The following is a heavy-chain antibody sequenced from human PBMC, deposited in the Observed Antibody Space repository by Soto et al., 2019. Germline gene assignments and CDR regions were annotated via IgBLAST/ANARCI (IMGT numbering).Heavy chain of an antibody. Sequence: ASETLSLTCTVSGGSISSYYWSWIRQPPGKGLEWIGYIYYSGSTNYNPSLKSRVTISVDTSKNQFSLKLSSVTAADTAVYYCARHAGWLRPFDYWGQGTLVTVSS. CDR2: IYYSGST. V-gene: IGHV4-59*08. D-gene: IGHD5-12*01. J-gene: IGHJ4*02. CDR3: ARHAGWLRPFDY. CDR1: GGSISSYY.